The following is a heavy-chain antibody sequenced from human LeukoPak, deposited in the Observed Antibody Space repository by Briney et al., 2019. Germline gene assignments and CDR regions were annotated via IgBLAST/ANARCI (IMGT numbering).Heavy chain of an antibody. Sequence: SXKVSCKASGGTFISYAISWVRQAPGQGREWMGGIIPIFGTANYAQKFQGRVTITADESTSTAYMELSSLRSEDTAVYYCAREADYDFWSGISRAFDYWGQGTLVTVSS. CDR3: AREADYDFWSGISRAFDY. J-gene: IGHJ4*02. CDR2: IIPIFGTA. CDR1: GGTFISYA. V-gene: IGHV1-69*13. D-gene: IGHD3-3*01.